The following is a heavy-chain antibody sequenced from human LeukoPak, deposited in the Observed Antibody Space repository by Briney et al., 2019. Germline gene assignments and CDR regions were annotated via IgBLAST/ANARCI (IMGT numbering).Heavy chain of an antibody. D-gene: IGHD3-10*01. Sequence: GGSLRLSCAASGFTFSDYSMNWVRQAPGKGLEWVSFISSSTSTIYYADSVKGRFTISRDNAKNSLYVQLNSLRAEDTAVYYCARGLYNSGKYYFDYWGQGTLVTASS. J-gene: IGHJ4*02. V-gene: IGHV3-48*01. CDR3: ARGLYNSGKYYFDY. CDR2: ISSSTSTI. CDR1: GFTFSDYS.